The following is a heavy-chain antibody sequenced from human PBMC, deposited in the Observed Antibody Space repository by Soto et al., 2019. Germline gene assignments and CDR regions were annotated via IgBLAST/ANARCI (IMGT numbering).Heavy chain of an antibody. CDR1: GVSLTTSGVG. J-gene: IGHJ4*02. D-gene: IGHD2-15*01. V-gene: IGHV2-5*02. Sequence: QITLRESGPTLVQPTQTLTLTCTLSGVSLTTSGVGVGWIRQPPGKALEWLALIYWDDDKRFSPSLKSRLAXTGXXSXYQVVMTMTDMAPVDTAIYYCAHRQRTVVVGAPFDLWGQGSQVTVSS. CDR3: AHRQRTVVVGAPFDL. CDR2: IYWDDDK.